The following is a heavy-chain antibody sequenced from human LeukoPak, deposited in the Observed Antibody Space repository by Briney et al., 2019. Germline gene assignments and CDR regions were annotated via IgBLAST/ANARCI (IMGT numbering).Heavy chain of an antibody. Sequence: PSETLSLTCAVYGGSFSGYYWSWIRQPPGKGLEWIGEINHSGSTNYNPSLKSRVTISVDTSKNQFSLKLSSVTAADTAVYYCARDGIKGANFDYWGQGTLVAVSS. D-gene: IGHD3-16*01. CDR2: INHSGST. CDR1: GGSFSGYY. J-gene: IGHJ4*02. CDR3: ARDGIKGANFDY. V-gene: IGHV4-34*01.